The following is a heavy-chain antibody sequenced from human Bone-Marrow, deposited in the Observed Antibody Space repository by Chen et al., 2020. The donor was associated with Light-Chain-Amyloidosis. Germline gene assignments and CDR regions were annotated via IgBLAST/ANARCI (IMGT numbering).Heavy chain of an antibody. CDR1: GEAFSSYA. D-gene: IGHD3-3*02. V-gene: IGHV1-69*04. Sequence: QVQLVQSGAEVKKPGSSGKVYCKASGEAFSSYAISWVRQAPGQGLEWVGRIIPMLETTKYAQKFLGRVEITADRSTRTSHLEMTGLTFEDTAIYYCASAPPTTFNVYAMDVWGQGTTVVVSS. CDR3: ASAPPTTFNVYAMDV. CDR2: IIPMLETT. J-gene: IGHJ6*02.